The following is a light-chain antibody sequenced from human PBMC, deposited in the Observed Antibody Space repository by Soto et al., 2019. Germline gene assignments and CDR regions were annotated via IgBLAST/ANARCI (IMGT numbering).Light chain of an antibody. V-gene: IGLV3-21*02. CDR1: NVGGKS. CDR3: QVWDTGSDHWV. J-gene: IGLJ3*02. CDR2: DDS. Sequence: SYELTQPPSVSVAPGQTARITCGGNNVGGKSVHWYQQRPGQAPVLVVFDDSDRPSGIPERFSGSNSGNTGTLTISRVEAGDEADYYCQVWDTGSDHWVFGGGTKLTVL.